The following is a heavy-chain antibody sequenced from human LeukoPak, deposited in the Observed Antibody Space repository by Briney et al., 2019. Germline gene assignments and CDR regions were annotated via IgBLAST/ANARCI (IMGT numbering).Heavy chain of an antibody. CDR3: ARDREGTDY. J-gene: IGHJ4*02. D-gene: IGHD1-1*01. CDR2: ISPNSGGT. V-gene: IGHV1-2*02. Sequence: GASVKVSCKASGYTFTSYGISWVRQAPGQGLEWMGWISPNSGGTNYAQKFQGRVTMTRDTSISTAFMELSRLKSDDTAVYYCARDREGTDYWGQGTLVTVSS. CDR1: GYTFTSYG.